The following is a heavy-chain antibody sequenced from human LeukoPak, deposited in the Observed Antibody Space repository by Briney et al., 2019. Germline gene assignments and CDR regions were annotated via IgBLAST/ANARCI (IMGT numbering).Heavy chain of an antibody. CDR3: ARDLQMTTVYY. V-gene: IGHV3-11*04. J-gene: IGHJ4*02. CDR2: ISSSSSTI. CDR1: GFTFSDYY. Sequence: GGSLRLSCAASGFTFSDYYMAWIRQAPGKGLEWVSYISSSSSTIYYADSVKGRFTISRDNAKNSLYLQMNSLRAEDTAVYYCARDLQMTTVYYWGQGTLVTVSS. D-gene: IGHD4-17*01.